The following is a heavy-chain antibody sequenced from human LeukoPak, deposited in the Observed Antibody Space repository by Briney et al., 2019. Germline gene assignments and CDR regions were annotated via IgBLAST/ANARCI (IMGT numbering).Heavy chain of an antibody. CDR3: AKATGYSSGWYYFDY. J-gene: IGHJ4*02. CDR2: ISWDGGST. CDR1: GFTFDDYD. D-gene: IGHD6-19*01. Sequence: GGSLRLSCAASGFTFDDYDMHWVRQAPGKGLEWVSLISWDGGSTYYADSVKGRFTISRDNSKNSLYLQMNSLRAEDAALYYCAKATGYSSGWYYFDYWGQGTLVTVSS. V-gene: IGHV3-43D*03.